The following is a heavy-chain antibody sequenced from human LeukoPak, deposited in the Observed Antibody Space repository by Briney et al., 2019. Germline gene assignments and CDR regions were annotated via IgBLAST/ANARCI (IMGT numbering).Heavy chain of an antibody. D-gene: IGHD2-21*02. CDR1: GYTFTSYY. V-gene: IGHV1-46*01. CDR2: INPSGGST. CDR3: ARQSYCGGDCDPAWFDP. Sequence: ASVKVSCKASGYTFTSYYMHWVRQAPGQGLEWMGIINPSGGSTSYAQKFQGRVTMTRDMSTSTVYMELSSLRSEDTAVYYCARQSYCGGDCDPAWFDPWGQGTLVTVSS. J-gene: IGHJ5*02.